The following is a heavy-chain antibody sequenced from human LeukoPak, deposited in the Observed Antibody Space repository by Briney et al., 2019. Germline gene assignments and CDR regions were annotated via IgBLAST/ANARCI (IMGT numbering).Heavy chain of an antibody. V-gene: IGHV3-21*01. CDR3: ARVNGRSGYVAFDY. Sequence: GGSLRLSCTASGFTFNTYTMHWVRQAPGNGLEWVSSISSTNSYIYYADSVRGRFAVSRDNAKNSLYLQMHSLSAEDTAVYYCARVNGRSGYVAFDYWGQGTLVIVSS. CDR1: GFTFNTYT. D-gene: IGHD5-12*01. CDR2: ISSTNSYI. J-gene: IGHJ4*02.